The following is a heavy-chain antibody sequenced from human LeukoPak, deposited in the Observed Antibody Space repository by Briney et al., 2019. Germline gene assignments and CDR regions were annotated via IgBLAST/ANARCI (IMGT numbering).Heavy chain of an antibody. V-gene: IGHV4-39*01. CDR1: GGSISSDAYR. J-gene: IGHJ4*02. D-gene: IGHD7-27*01. CDR3: ARLDWGSGGRGSFDY. Sequence: SETLSLTCTVSGGSISSDAYRWGWIRQPPGKGLEWIGKIYYSGYTSYNPSLKSRVTISVYTSTNQLSLKLTSVTAEATAVYYCARLDWGSGGRGSFDYWGQGTLVTVSS. CDR2: IYYSGYT.